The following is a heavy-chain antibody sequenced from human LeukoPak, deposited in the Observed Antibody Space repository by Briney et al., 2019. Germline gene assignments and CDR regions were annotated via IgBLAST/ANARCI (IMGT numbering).Heavy chain of an antibody. J-gene: IGHJ3*02. CDR1: GGSISSYY. Sequence: SETLPLTCTVSGGSISSYYWSWIRQPPGKGLEWIGYIYYSGSTNYNPSLKSRVTISVDTSKNQFSLKLSSVTAADTAVYYCARALTRGYSYAKRGRDAFDIWGQGTMVTVSS. D-gene: IGHD5-18*01. CDR3: ARALTRGYSYAKRGRDAFDI. CDR2: IYYSGST. V-gene: IGHV4-59*12.